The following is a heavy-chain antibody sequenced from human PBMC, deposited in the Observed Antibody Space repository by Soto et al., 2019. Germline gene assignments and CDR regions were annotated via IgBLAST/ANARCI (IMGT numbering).Heavy chain of an antibody. CDR1: GFTFSDYY. CDR2: ISSSGSTI. CDR3: ARDGLHYAVAGDKPDAFDI. Sequence: GGSLRLSCAASGFTFSDYYMSWIRQAPGKGLEWVSYISSSGSTIYYADSVKGRFTISRDNAKNSLYLQMNSLRAEDTAVYYCARDGLHYAVAGDKPDAFDIWGQGTMVTVSS. V-gene: IGHV3-11*01. D-gene: IGHD6-19*01. J-gene: IGHJ3*02.